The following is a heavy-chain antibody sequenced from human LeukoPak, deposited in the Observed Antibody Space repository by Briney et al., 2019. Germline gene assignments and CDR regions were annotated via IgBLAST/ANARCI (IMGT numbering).Heavy chain of an antibody. CDR1: GYSVSSNNAA. CDR2: TYYRSKWYK. D-gene: IGHD3-10*01. V-gene: IGHV6-1*01. Sequence: SQTLSLTCVISGYSVSSNNAAWNWIRQSPSRGLEWLGRTYYRSKWYKDYAVSVKSRITINPDTSKNQFSLQLNSVTAADTAVYYCASNYGSGSYHYFDYWGQGTLVTVSS. J-gene: IGHJ4*02. CDR3: ASNYGSGSYHYFDY.